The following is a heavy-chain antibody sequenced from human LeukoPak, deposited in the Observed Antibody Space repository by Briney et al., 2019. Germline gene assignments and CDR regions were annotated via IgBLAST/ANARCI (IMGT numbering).Heavy chain of an antibody. CDR2: ISGSGGST. CDR1: GFTFSSYA. V-gene: IGHV3-23*01. CDR3: AKRGAAAGTRYFDY. J-gene: IGHJ4*02. Sequence: QTGGSLRFSCAASGFTFSSYAMSWVRQAPGKGLDWVSAISGSGGSTYYADSVKGRFTISRDNSKNTLYLQMNSLRAEDTAVYYCAKRGAAAGTRYFDYWGQGTLVTVSS. D-gene: IGHD6-13*01.